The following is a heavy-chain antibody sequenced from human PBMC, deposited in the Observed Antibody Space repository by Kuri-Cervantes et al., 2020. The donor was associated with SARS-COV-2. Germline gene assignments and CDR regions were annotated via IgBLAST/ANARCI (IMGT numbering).Heavy chain of an antibody. D-gene: IGHD3-3*01. CDR3: ARRHYDFWSGYYHAY. Sequence: SETLSLTCTVSGGSISSYYWSWIRQPPGKGLEWIGYIYYSGSTNYNPSLKSRVTISVDTSKNQFSLKLSSVTAADTAVYYCARRHYDFWSGYYHAYWGQGTLVTVSS. CDR1: GGSISSYY. CDR2: IYYSGST. J-gene: IGHJ4*02. V-gene: IGHV4-59*12.